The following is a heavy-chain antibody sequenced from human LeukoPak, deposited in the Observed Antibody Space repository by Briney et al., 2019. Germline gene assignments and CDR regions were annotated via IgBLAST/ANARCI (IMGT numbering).Heavy chain of an antibody. CDR2: INPSGGST. CDR3: ARVHGGATTSHYYMDV. J-gene: IGHJ6*03. CDR1: GYTFTSYY. Sequence: ASVKVSCKASGYTFTSYYMHWVRQAPGQGLEWMGIINPSGGSTSYAQKFQGRVTMTRDMSTSTVYMELSSLRSEDTAVYYCARVHGGATTSHYYMDVWGKGTTVTVSS. D-gene: IGHD1-26*01. V-gene: IGHV1-46*01.